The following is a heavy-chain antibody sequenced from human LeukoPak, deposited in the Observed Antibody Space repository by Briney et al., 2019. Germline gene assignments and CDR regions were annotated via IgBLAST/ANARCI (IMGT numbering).Heavy chain of an antibody. V-gene: IGHV3-21*04. CDR3: ARDNSVGAAAQRYYFDY. J-gene: IGHJ4*02. Sequence: GGSLRLSCAASGFTFSSYSMNWVRQAPGKGLEWVSSISSSSSYIYYADSVKGRFTISRDNAKNSLYLQMNSLRSDDTAVYYCARDNSVGAAAQRYYFDYWGQGTLVTVSS. CDR2: ISSSSSYI. CDR1: GFTFSSYS. D-gene: IGHD6-13*01.